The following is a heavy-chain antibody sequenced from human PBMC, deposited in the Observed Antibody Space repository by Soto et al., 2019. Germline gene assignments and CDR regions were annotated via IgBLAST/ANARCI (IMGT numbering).Heavy chain of an antibody. D-gene: IGHD1-26*01. CDR2: IYHSGNT. CDR1: GYSISLGYY. Sequence: PSETLSLTCAVSGYSISLGYYWGWIRQPPGKGLEWIGSIYHSGNTYYNPSLKSRVSISLDTSKNHFSLGLTSVTAADTAVYYCARDMHAGFTHYFDPWGQGTLVTV. V-gene: IGHV4-38-2*02. J-gene: IGHJ5*02. CDR3: ARDMHAGFTHYFDP.